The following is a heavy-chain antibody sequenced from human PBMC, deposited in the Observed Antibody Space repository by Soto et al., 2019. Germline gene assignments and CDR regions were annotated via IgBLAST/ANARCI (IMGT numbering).Heavy chain of an antibody. CDR2: IYYSGST. CDR1: GGSLSSSSYY. J-gene: IGHJ4*02. D-gene: IGHD6-13*01. CDR3: ARHAQFEQYSSSWYYY. Sequence: SETLSLTWTVSGGSLSSSSYYWGWIRQPPGKGLEWIGSIYYSGSTYYNPSLKSRVTISVDTSKNQFSLKLSSVTAADTAVYYCARHAQFEQYSSSWYYYWGQGTLVTVSS. V-gene: IGHV4-39*01.